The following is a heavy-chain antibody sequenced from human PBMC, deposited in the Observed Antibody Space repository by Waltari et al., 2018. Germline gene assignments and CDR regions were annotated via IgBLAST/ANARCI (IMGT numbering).Heavy chain of an antibody. D-gene: IGHD1-7*01. V-gene: IGHV1-8*01. CDR3: ARGRGKYNWNYGAKFDP. J-gene: IGHJ5*02. CDR2: INPNSGNT. Sequence: QVQLVQSGAEVKKPGASVKVSCKASGYTFTSYDINWVRQATGQGLEWMGWINPNSGNTGYAQKFHGRVTMTRNTSISTAYMELSSLRSEDTAVYYCARGRGKYNWNYGAKFDPWGQGTLVTVSS. CDR1: GYTFTSYD.